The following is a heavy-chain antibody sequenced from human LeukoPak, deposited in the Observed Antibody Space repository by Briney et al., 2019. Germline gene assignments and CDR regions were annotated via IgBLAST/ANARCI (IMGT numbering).Heavy chain of an antibody. Sequence: GGSLRLSCAASGFTFSSYEMNWVRQAPGKGLEWVAVISYDGSNKYYADSVKGRFTISRDNSKNTLYLQMNSLRAEDTAVYYCAKAYSGYSYGHVYYYGMDVWGQGTTVTVSS. CDR1: GFTFSSYE. CDR2: ISYDGSNK. J-gene: IGHJ6*02. CDR3: AKAYSGYSYGHVYYYGMDV. V-gene: IGHV3-30*18. D-gene: IGHD5-18*01.